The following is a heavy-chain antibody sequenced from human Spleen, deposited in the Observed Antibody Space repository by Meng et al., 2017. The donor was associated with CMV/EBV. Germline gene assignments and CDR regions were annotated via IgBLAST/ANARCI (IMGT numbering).Heavy chain of an antibody. V-gene: IGHV4-39*07. CDR3: ARELFTMVRGVNIHY. J-gene: IGHJ4*02. CDR2: IYYTGST. Sequence: SETLSLTCTVSGGSISSYYWGWIRQPPGKGLEWIGTIYYTGSTLYNPSLESRVTMSVDTSKNQFSLKLTSMTAADTAIYYCARELFTMVRGVNIHYWGQGTLVTVSS. D-gene: IGHD3-10*01. CDR1: GGSISSYY.